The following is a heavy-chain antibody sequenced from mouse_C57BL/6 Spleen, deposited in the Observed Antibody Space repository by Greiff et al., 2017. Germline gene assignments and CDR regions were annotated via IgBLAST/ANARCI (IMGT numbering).Heavy chain of an antibody. CDR1: GFSLTSYG. J-gene: IGHJ1*03. D-gene: IGHD1-1*01. Sequence: VQLQESGPGLVQPSQSLSITCTVSGFSLTSYGVHWVRQPPGKGLEWLGVIWSGGSTDYNAAFISRLSISKDNSKSQVFFKMNSLQADDTAIYYCAKRGGDGSRPVSYFDVWGTGTTVTVSS. V-gene: IGHV2-4*01. CDR2: IWSGGST. CDR3: AKRGGDGSRPVSYFDV.